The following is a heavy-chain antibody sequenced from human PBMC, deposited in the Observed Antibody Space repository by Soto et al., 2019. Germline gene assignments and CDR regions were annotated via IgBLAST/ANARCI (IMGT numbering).Heavy chain of an antibody. J-gene: IGHJ4*02. D-gene: IGHD3-16*01. CDR3: ARVGEVAEYFDY. CDR1: GYTFTRYG. Sequence: ASVQDSCKASGYTFTRYGISWVRQAPGQGLEWMGWISAYNGNTNYAPKLQCRVTMTTDKSTSTAYLALRHLRSADTAVYYCARVGEVAEYFDYWGQGTLVTFAS. CDR2: ISAYNGNT. V-gene: IGHV1-18*01.